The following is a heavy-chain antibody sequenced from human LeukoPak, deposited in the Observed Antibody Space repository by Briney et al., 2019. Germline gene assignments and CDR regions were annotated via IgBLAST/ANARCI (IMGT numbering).Heavy chain of an antibody. V-gene: IGHV4-4*07. J-gene: IGHJ5*02. Sequence: PSETLSLTCTVSGGSLSSYYWSWIRQPAGKGLEWIGRIYTSGSTNYNPSLNSRVTMSVDTSKNQFSLKLSSVTAADTAVYYCARERANYYGSGSYLGWFDPWGQGTLVTVSS. CDR1: GGSLSSYY. CDR2: IYTSGST. CDR3: ARERANYYGSGSYLGWFDP. D-gene: IGHD3-10*01.